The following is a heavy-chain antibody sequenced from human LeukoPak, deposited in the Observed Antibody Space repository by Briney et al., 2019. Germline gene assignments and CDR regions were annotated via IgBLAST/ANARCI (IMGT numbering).Heavy chain of an antibody. Sequence: GGSLRLSCAASGFTFSYAWVSWVRQAPGKGLEWVAVIWYDGSNKYYADSVKGRFTISRDNSKNTLYLQMNSLRAEDTAVYYCVRPMVSGYSNGYYYYYGMDVWGQGTTVTVSS. J-gene: IGHJ6*02. CDR1: GFTFSYAW. D-gene: IGHD5-18*01. CDR2: IWYDGSNK. CDR3: VRPMVSGYSNGYYYYYGMDV. V-gene: IGHV3-33*08.